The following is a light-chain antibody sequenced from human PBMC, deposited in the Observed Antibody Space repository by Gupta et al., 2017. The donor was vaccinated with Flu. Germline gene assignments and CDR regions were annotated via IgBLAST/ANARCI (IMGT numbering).Light chain of an antibody. CDR2: GAT. J-gene: IGKJ4*01. V-gene: IGKV3-11*01. Sequence: EIVLTQSPDILSLSPGERATLSCRASQGVSNYLAWYQQKPGQAPRLLTYGATNRATGIPARFSGSGSGTDFTLTISSLESEDFAVYYCQQRSNWPLTFGGGTRVEIK. CDR3: QQRSNWPLT. CDR1: QGVSNY.